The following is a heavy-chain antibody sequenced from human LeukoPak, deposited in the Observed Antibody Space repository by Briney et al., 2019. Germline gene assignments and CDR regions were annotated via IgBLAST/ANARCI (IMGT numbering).Heavy chain of an antibody. CDR3: ATPHYTVTTGSPYYYYGMDV. V-gene: IGHV1-24*01. CDR2: FDPEDGET. Sequence: ASVKVSCKVSGYTLTELSMHWVRQAPGKGLEWMGGFDPEDGETIYAQKFQGRVTMTEDTSTDTAYMELSSLRSEDTAVYYCATPHYTVTTGSPYYYYGMDVWGQGTTVTVSS. CDR1: GYTLTELS. D-gene: IGHD4-17*01. J-gene: IGHJ6*02.